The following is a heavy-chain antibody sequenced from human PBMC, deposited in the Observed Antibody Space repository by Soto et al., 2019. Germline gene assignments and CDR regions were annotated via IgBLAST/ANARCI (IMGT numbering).Heavy chain of an antibody. J-gene: IGHJ4*02. CDR2: ISHDGRIK. V-gene: IGHV3-30*03. CDR3: ARRLEGASSYLLDN. CDR1: GFTFSDYV. Sequence: GGSLRLSCAASGFTFSDYVMHWVRQLPGKGLEWVAVISHDGRIKYYADSVQGRFTISRDNSNNMLYLQMDSLKTDDTALFYCARRLEGASSYLLDNWGQGTLVTVSS. D-gene: IGHD3-22*01.